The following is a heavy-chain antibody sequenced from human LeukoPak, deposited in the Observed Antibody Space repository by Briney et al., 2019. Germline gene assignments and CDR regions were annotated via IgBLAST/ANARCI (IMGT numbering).Heavy chain of an antibody. CDR2: IYYSGST. D-gene: IGHD6-13*01. CDR3: ARHAPSSWVLFDI. Sequence: SENLSLTCTVSGGSISSYYWSWIRQPPGKGLEWIGYIYYSGSTNYNPSLKSRVTISVDTSKNQFSLKLSSVTAADTAVYYCARHAPSSWVLFDIWGQGTMVTVSS. CDR1: GGSISSYY. J-gene: IGHJ3*02. V-gene: IGHV4-59*08.